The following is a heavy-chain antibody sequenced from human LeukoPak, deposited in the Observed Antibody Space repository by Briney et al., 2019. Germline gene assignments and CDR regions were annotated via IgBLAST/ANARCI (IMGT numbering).Heavy chain of an antibody. D-gene: IGHD6-19*01. CDR3: ARGFLGGTDQYFDS. J-gene: IGHJ4*02. CDR1: GFTFSTYA. CDR2: IGGGGPTT. V-gene: IGHV3-23*01. Sequence: GGSLRLSCAASGFTFSTYAMNWVRQAPAKGLEWVSTIGGGGPTTDYADSVKNRFIISRGYSKNTLYLKMNSLRAEETAVYFCARGFLGGTDQYFDSWGQGTLVTVSS.